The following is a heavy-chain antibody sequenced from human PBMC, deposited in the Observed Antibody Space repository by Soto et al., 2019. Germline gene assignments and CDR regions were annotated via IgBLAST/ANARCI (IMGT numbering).Heavy chain of an antibody. J-gene: IGHJ5*02. CDR2: ISSSSSYI. V-gene: IGHV3-21*01. Sequence: EVQLLESGGGLVKPWGSLRLSFAASGFTFSSYSMNWVRQAPGKGLVWVSSISSSSSYIYYADSVKGRFTISRNNAKNTPYRHTNSIRAEDRSVYYCASGGATKNDWFDPWGQGTLGTFSS. CDR1: GFTFSSYS. CDR3: ASGGATKNDWFDP. D-gene: IGHD1-26*01.